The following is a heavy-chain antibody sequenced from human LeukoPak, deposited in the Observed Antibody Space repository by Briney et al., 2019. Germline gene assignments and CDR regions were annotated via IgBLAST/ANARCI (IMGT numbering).Heavy chain of an antibody. CDR2: IRYDGSNK. CDR3: AKDPQLYCSSTSCYTNYFDY. V-gene: IGHV3-30*02. Sequence: GGSLRLSCAASGFTFSNYGMHWVRQAPGKGLGWVAFIRYDGSNKYYADSVKGRFTISRDSSKNTLYLQMNSLRAEDTAVYYCAKDPQLYCSSTSCYTNYFDYWGQGTLVTVSS. J-gene: IGHJ4*02. CDR1: GFTFSNYG. D-gene: IGHD2-2*02.